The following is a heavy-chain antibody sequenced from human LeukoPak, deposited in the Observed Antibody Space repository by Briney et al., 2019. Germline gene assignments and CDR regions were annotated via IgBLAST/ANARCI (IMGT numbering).Heavy chain of an antibody. Sequence: PGGSLRLSCAASGFTFSSYWMSWVRQAPGKGLEWVANIKQDGSEKYYVDSVKGRFTISRDNAKNSLYLQMNSLRAEDTAVYYCARGYYHDSSGYYQGYFDYWGQGTLVTVSS. D-gene: IGHD3-22*01. CDR3: ARGYYHDSSGYYQGYFDY. CDR2: IKQDGSEK. J-gene: IGHJ4*02. CDR1: GFTFSSYW. V-gene: IGHV3-7*01.